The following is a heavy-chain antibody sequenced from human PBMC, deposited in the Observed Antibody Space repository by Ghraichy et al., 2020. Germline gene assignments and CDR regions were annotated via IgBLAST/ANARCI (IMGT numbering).Heavy chain of an antibody. CDR1: GFTFRSSG. Sequence: GGSLRLSCAASGFTFRSSGMHWVRQAPGKGPEWVADIWYDSSHKYYANSVKGRFTISRDNSKNTLYLQMNRLRAEDTAVYYCVREKYGHSSGWYIFDSWGKGTLVTVST. V-gene: IGHV3-33*01. CDR3: VREKYGHSSGWYIFDS. CDR2: IWYDSSHK. J-gene: IGHJ4*02. D-gene: IGHD6-19*01.